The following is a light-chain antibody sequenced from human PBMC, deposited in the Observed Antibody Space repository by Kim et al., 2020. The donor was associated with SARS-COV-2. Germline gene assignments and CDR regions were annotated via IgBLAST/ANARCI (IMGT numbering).Light chain of an antibody. CDR2: DKN. CDR3: NSRDSSGNHPV. J-gene: IGLJ2*01. CDR1: SLRSYY. Sequence: SSELTQDPAVSVALGQTVRITCQGDSLRSYYASWYQQKPGQAPVLVIYDKNNRPSGIPDRFSGSSSGNTASLTITGAQAEDEADYYCNSRDSSGNHPVFGGGTQLTVL. V-gene: IGLV3-19*01.